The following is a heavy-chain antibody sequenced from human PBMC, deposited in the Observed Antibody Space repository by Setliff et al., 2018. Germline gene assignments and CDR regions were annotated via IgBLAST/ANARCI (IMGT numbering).Heavy chain of an antibody. J-gene: IGHJ4*02. V-gene: IGHV3-64*02. D-gene: IGHD3-16*02. Sequence: GGSLRLSCAASGLTFSSSAMHWVRQAPGKELEYVSAISSDGSRTYYGDSVKGRFTISRDNSKNSLYLQMGSLRAEDMAVYYCAKDYRRDGYWDIDYWGQGTLVTVPQ. CDR3: AKDYRRDGYWDIDY. CDR1: GLTFSSSA. CDR2: ISSDGSRT.